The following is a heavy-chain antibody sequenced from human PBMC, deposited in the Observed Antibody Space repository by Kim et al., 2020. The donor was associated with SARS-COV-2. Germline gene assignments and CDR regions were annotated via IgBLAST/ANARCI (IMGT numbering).Heavy chain of an antibody. D-gene: IGHD6-13*01. V-gene: IGHV1-18*04. Sequence: ASVKVSCKASGYTFSSYGISWVRQAPGQGLEWMGWISGYNGNRNYGQKFQGRVSMTTDTSTRTAYMELRSLRSDDTAVCYCARADIAATGTGKAYWGQGTLVTVSS. J-gene: IGHJ4*02. CDR2: ISGYNGNR. CDR3: ARADIAATGTGKAY. CDR1: GYTFSSYG.